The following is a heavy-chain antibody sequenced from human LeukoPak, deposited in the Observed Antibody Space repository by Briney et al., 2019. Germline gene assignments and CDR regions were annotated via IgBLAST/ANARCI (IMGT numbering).Heavy chain of an antibody. CDR2: IKHDGSEK. Sequence: PGGSLRLSCAASGFTFSSYWMSWVRQAPGKGLEWVANIKHDGSEKYYVDSVKGRFTISRDNAEKSLYLQMHSLRAEDTAVYYCARDPYGDYGDCFDYWGQGTLVTVSS. V-gene: IGHV3-7*01. CDR3: ARDPYGDYGDCFDY. J-gene: IGHJ4*02. D-gene: IGHD4-17*01. CDR1: GFTFSSYW.